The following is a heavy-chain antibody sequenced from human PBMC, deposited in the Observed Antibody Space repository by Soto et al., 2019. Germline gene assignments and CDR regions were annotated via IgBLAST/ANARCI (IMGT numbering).Heavy chain of an antibody. CDR2: KHHSGST. Sequence: QVHLQESGPGLVKPSGTLSLTCGVSGGSINNGYWWTWVRQPPGKGLEWIGEKHHSGSTNYNLSLKSGGSISLDKSKNQFSLILSSVTAADTAVYYCAYSSGWWRLDVWGQGTTVTVSS. CDR3: AYSSGWWRLDV. V-gene: IGHV4-4*02. J-gene: IGHJ6*02. CDR1: GGSINNGYW. D-gene: IGHD6-19*01.